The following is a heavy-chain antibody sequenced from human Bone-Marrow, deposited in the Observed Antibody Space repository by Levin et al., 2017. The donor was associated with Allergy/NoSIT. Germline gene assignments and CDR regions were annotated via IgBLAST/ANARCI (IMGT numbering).Heavy chain of an antibody. V-gene: IGHV4-39*01. CDR3: ARLGLRYFDYVDS. CDR2: VYYTGTT. Sequence: SETLSLTCTVSDASIRDNNFYWGWVRQPPGTGMEWIGSVYYTGTTHDNPSLKSRVAISVDTSKNQFSLKMSSVTAADTAIYYCARLGLRYFDYVDSWGQGTLVTVSS. J-gene: IGHJ4*02. CDR1: DASIRDNNFY. D-gene: IGHD3-9*01.